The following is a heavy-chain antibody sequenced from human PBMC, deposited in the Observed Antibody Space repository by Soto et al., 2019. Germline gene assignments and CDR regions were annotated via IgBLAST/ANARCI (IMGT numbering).Heavy chain of an antibody. D-gene: IGHD2-8*01. CDR3: AREVIVLMVYGHFDY. CDR2: IYYSGST. J-gene: IGHJ4*02. V-gene: IGHV4-59*12. Sequence: SETLSLTCTVSGGSISSYYWSWIRQPPGKGLEWIGYIYYSGSTNYNPSLKSRVTISVDTSTNQFSLKLSSVTAADTAVYYCAREVIVLMVYGHFDYWGQGTLVTGSS. CDR1: GGSISSYY.